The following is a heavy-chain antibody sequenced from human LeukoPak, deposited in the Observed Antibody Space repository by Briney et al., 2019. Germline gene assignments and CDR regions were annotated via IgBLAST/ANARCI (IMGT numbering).Heavy chain of an antibody. CDR3: ARGYGSGSYSLAV. CDR1: GGTFSSYA. Sequence: SVKVSCKASGGTFSSYAISWVRQAPGQGLEWMGRIIPILGIANYAQKFQGRVTITADKSTSTAYMELSSLRSEDTAVYYCARGYGSGSYSLAVWGQGTLVTVSS. V-gene: IGHV1-69*04. D-gene: IGHD3-10*01. CDR2: IIPILGIA. J-gene: IGHJ4*02.